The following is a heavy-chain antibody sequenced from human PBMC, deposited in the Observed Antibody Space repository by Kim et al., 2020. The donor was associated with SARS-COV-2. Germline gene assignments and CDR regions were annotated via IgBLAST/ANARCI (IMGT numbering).Heavy chain of an antibody. CDR3: ARGGYSGSSD. CDR1: GGSFSGYY. CDR2: INHSGST. J-gene: IGHJ4*02. D-gene: IGHD1-26*01. Sequence: SETLSLTCAVYGGSFSGYYWSWIRQPPGKGLEWIGEINHSGSTNYNPSLKSRVTISVDTSKNQFSLKLSSVTAADTAVYYCARGGYSGSSDWGQGTLVTVSS. V-gene: IGHV4-34*01.